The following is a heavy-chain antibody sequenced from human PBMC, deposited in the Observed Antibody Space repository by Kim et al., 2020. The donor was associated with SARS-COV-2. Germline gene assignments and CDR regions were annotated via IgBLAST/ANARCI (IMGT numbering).Heavy chain of an antibody. J-gene: IGHJ4*02. Sequence: SETLSLTCTVSGGSISSSSYYWGWIRQPPGKGLEWIGSIYYSGSTYYNPSLKSRVTISVDTSKNQFSLNLSSVTAADTAVYYCARETTHYQQWLVNYFDYWGQGTLVTVSS. CDR2: IYYSGST. CDR1: GGSISSSSYY. CDR3: ARETTHYQQWLVNYFDY. V-gene: IGHV4-39*07. D-gene: IGHD6-19*01.